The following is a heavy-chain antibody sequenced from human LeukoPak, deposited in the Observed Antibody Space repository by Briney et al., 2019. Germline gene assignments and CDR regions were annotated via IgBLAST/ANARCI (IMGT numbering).Heavy chain of an antibody. D-gene: IGHD3-10*01. CDR1: GFNFSSYA. J-gene: IGHJ4*02. CDR3: ARDVGSGSYSASDY. Sequence: GRSLRLSCAASGFNFSSYAMHWVRPAPGKGLEWVSFIGSSSSYIYYADSVKGRFTISRDNAKNSLYLQMTSLRAEDTAVYYCARDVGSGSYSASDYWGQGTRVTVSS. V-gene: IGHV3-21*01. CDR2: IGSSSSYI.